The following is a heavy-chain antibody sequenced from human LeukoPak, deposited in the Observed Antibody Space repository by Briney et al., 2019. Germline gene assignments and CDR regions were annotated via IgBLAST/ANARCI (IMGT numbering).Heavy chain of an antibody. CDR2: IIPIFGTA. CDR1: GGTFSSYA. V-gene: IGHV1-69*05. D-gene: IGHD6-6*01. CDR3: ARTTEYSSSSFDY. J-gene: IGHJ4*02. Sequence: ASVKVSCKASGGTFSSYAISWVRQAPGQGLEWVGGIIPIFGTANYAQKFQGRVTITTDESTSTAYMELSSLRSEDTAVYYCARTTEYSSSSFDYWGQGTLVTVSS.